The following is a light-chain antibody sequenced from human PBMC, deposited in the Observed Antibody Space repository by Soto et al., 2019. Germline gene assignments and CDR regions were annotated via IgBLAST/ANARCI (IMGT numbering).Light chain of an antibody. CDR1: SSDFGGYNS. J-gene: IGLJ1*01. Sequence: LNQPASVSGSPGQSITISCTVTSSDFGGYNSVPWYQQHPGKAPKLILYDVTDRPSGVSYRFSGSKSGNTASLTISGLQAADEADYFCSAFTSSMTNVFGSGTKVTVL. CDR3: SAFTSSMTNV. V-gene: IGLV2-14*01. CDR2: DVT.